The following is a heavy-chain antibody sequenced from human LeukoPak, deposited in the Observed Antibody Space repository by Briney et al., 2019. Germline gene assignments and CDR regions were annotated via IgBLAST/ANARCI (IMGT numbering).Heavy chain of an antibody. D-gene: IGHD5-24*01. J-gene: IGHJ4*02. CDR2: ISDDGGNK. Sequence: GGSLRLSCAASGFTFSSYGMHWVRQAPGKGLEWVSLISDDGGNKDYTDSVKGRFTISRDNSKNTLYLQMNTLRDEDTAVYYCAKSHNYYRDSHNRPPEGFDHWGQGTLVTVSS. CDR3: AKSHNYYRDSHNRPPEGFDH. V-gene: IGHV3-30*18. CDR1: GFTFSSYG.